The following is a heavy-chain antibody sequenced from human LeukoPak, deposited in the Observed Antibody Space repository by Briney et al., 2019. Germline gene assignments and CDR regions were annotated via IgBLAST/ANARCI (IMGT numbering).Heavy chain of an antibody. J-gene: IGHJ4*01. V-gene: IGHV4-59*08. CDR2: VHSSGRT. D-gene: IGHD2-8*02. CDR3: ARHDEECPGEYCFLLSFDY. CDR1: GGSINNFY. Sequence: SETLSLTCTVSGGSINNFYWSWIRQSPGKGLEWIGYVHSSGRTDYNPSLRSRVSMSADTSKSQLSLRLTSVTAPDTAVYFCARHDEECPGEYCFLLSFDYWGPGSLVTVSS.